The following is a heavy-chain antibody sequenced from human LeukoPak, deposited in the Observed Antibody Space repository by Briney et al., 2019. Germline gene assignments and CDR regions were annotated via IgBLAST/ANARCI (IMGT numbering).Heavy chain of an antibody. CDR2: IWYDGSNK. Sequence: QPGGSLRLSCAASGFTFSIYGMHWVRQAPGKGLEWVAVIWYDGSNKYYADSVKGRFTISRDNSKNTLYLQMNSLRAEDTAVYYCARIPFSGYYDPSPPNWGQGTLVTVSS. V-gene: IGHV3-33*01. CDR3: ARIPFSGYYDPSPPN. D-gene: IGHD3-22*01. J-gene: IGHJ4*02. CDR1: GFTFSIYG.